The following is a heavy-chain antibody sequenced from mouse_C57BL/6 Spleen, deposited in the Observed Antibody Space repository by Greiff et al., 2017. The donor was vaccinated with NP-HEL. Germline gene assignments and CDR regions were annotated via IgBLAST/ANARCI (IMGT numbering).Heavy chain of an antibody. CDR1: GYSITSGYD. CDR3: ARSYYGSSSWYFDV. J-gene: IGHJ1*03. V-gene: IGHV3-1*01. D-gene: IGHD1-1*01. Sequence: EVKLQESGPGMVKPSQSLSLTCTVTGYSITSGYDWHWIRHFPGNKLEWMGYISYSGSTNYNPSLKSRISITHDTSKNHFFLKLNSVTTEDTATYYCARSYYGSSSWYFDVWGTGTTVTVSS. CDR2: ISYSGST.